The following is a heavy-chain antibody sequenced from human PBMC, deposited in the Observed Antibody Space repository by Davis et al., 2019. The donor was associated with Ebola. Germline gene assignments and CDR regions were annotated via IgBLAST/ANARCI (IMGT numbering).Heavy chain of an antibody. V-gene: IGHV1-18*04. CDR3: ARAPNYDVLTGTSSYYFDY. J-gene: IGHJ4*02. D-gene: IGHD3-9*01. Sequence: ASVKVSCKSSGYTFTSYGLVWVRHPPGLGLEWMGWISGFNTNTNFAQKFQGRVTVSKDTSTNTAYMDLRNLTSDDTAIYYCARAPNYDVLTGTSSYYFDYWGQGTLVTVSS. CDR1: GYTFTSYG. CDR2: ISGFNTNT.